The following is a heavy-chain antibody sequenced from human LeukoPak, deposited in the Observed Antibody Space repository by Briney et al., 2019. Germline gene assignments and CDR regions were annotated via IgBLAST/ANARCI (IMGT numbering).Heavy chain of an antibody. D-gene: IGHD4-17*01. J-gene: IGHJ4*02. V-gene: IGHV3-30*03. CDR1: GFTFSSYG. CDR2: ISYDGSNK. CDR3: ATRTTGAGYYFDY. Sequence: GGSLRLSCAASGFTFSSYGMHWVRQAPGKGLEWVAVISYDGSNKYYADSVEGRFTISRDNSKNTLYLQMNSLRAEDTAVYYCATRTTGAGYYFDYWGQGTLVTVSS.